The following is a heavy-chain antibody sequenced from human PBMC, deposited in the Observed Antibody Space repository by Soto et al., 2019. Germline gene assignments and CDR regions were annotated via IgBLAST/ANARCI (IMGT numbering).Heavy chain of an antibody. Sequence: SETLSLTCAVSGGSISSGGYSWSWIRQPPGKGLEWIGYIHHSGSTYYNPSLTSRVTISVDTSNNQFFLKLSSVSAADTAVYYCARGPSGDNVDYWGQGTLVTVSS. V-gene: IGHV4-30-2*05. D-gene: IGHD7-27*01. CDR1: GGSISSGGYS. CDR2: IHHSGST. CDR3: ARGPSGDNVDY. J-gene: IGHJ4*02.